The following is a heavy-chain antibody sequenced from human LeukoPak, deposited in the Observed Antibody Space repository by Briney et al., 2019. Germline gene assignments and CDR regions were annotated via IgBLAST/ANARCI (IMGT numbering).Heavy chain of an antibody. CDR1: GLTFRSHW. D-gene: IGHD3-16*01. Sequence: GGSLRLSCVASGLTFRSHWMSWVRQAPGKGLEWVANIKSDVSEKYYVDSVEGRCTISRDNAKTSLFLQMNSPRAEDTAVYYCARDPAWGALDYWGQGTLVTVSS. CDR2: IKSDVSEK. CDR3: ARDPAWGALDY. V-gene: IGHV3-7*01. J-gene: IGHJ4*02.